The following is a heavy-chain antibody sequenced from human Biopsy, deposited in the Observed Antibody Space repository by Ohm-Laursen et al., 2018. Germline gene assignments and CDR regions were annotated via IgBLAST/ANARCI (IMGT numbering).Heavy chain of an antibody. CDR2: ISHTGYT. J-gene: IGHJ1*01. V-gene: IGHV4-59*07. CDR3: ARGSNEYGGLYFPH. CDR1: GDSITRSY. Sequence: SDTLSLTCPLSGDSITRSYWSWIRQSPGKGLEWIGHISHTGYTSYKSSLKSRVTISLDTSRKHFSLRLTSLAAADTAVYYCARGSNEYGGLYFPHWGQGTLVTVSS. D-gene: IGHD4-23*01.